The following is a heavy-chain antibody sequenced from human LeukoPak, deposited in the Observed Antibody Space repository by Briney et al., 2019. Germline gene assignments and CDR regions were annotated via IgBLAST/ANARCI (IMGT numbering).Heavy chain of an antibody. CDR3: AKDLTEGYCSSTSCYGGYFDY. CDR1: GFTFSSYK. CDR2: ISSSGSTI. D-gene: IGHD2-2*01. Sequence: VGSLRLSCAASGFTFSSYKMNSVRQAPGKGLEWVSYISSSGSTIYYADSVKGRFTISRDNAKNSLYLQMNSLRAEDTALYYCAKDLTEGYCSSTSCYGGYFDYWGQGTLVTVSS. J-gene: IGHJ4*02. V-gene: IGHV3-48*03.